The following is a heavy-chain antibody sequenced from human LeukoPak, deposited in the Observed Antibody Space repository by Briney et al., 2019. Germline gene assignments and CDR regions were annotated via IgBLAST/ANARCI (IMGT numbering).Heavy chain of an antibody. CDR2: IYYSGST. J-gene: IGHJ4*02. CDR1: GGSISSYY. Sequence: SETLSLTCTVSGGSISSYYWSWIRQPPGKGLEWIGYIYYSGSTNYNPSLKSRVTISVDTSKNQFSLKLSSVTAADTAVYYCAMSSGWYRFDYWGQGTLVTVSS. D-gene: IGHD6-19*01. CDR3: AMSSGWYRFDY. V-gene: IGHV4-59*01.